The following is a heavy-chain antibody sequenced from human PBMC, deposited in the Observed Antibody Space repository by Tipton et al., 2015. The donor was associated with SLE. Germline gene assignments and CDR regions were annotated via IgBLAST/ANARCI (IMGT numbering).Heavy chain of an antibody. CDR3: AREGYTSGWYPRIDDAFDI. J-gene: IGHJ3*02. CDR2: VNHRGRT. CDR1: GGSFSPYS. V-gene: IGHV4-34*01. D-gene: IGHD6-19*01. Sequence: TLSLTCALYGGSFSPYSWSWIRQSPGKGLEWIGEVNHRGRTNYSPSLKNRVTMSVDTSTNQFSLKLSSVTAADTAVYFCAREGYTSGWYPRIDDAFDIWGQGTMVTVSS.